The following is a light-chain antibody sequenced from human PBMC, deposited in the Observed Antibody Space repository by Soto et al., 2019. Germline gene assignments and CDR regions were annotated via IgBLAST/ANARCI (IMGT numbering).Light chain of an antibody. Sequence: EIVMTQSPATLSVSPGERAALSCRASQSVSSKLAWYRQRPGQAPRLVIYDTSTRATGVPARFSGSGSGTEFTLTISSLQSEDFGVYYCQQYGSSPFTFGPGTKVDIK. CDR2: DTS. CDR1: QSVSSK. V-gene: IGKV3-15*01. CDR3: QQYGSSPFT. J-gene: IGKJ3*01.